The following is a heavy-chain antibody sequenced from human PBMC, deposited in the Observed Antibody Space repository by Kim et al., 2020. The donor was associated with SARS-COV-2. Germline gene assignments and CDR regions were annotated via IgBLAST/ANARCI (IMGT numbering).Heavy chain of an antibody. D-gene: IGHD5-18*01. CDR2: VSYTGVNT. V-gene: IGHV3-11*04. CDR3: ARGGYTAPGIDF. Sequence: GGSLRLSCAASGFIFNDYYMAWIRQAPGKGLEYISYVSYTGVNTYYADSVKGLFTISRDNAKHSLYLHLSSLRAEDTGVYYCARGGYTAPGIDFWGQGTLVTVSS. CDR1: GFIFNDYY. J-gene: IGHJ4*02.